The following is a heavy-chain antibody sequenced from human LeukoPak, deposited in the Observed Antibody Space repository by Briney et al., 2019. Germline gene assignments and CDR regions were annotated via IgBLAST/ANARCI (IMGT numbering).Heavy chain of an antibody. CDR1: GYTFTGYY. CDR3: ASYDILTGYYVAGDAFDI. Sequence: ASVEVSCKASGYTFTGYYMHWVRQAPGQGLEWMGWINPNSGGTNYAQKFQGRVTMTRDTSISTAYMELSRLRSDDTAVYYCASYDILTGYYVAGDAFDIWGQGTMVTVSS. CDR2: INPNSGGT. J-gene: IGHJ3*02. V-gene: IGHV1-2*02. D-gene: IGHD3-9*01.